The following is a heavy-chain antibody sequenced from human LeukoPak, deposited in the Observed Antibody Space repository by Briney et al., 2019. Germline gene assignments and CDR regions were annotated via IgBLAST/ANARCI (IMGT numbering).Heavy chain of an antibody. D-gene: IGHD4-23*01. J-gene: IGHJ4*02. CDR3: ARDYGGSSPFDY. Sequence: GGSLRLSCAASGFTFSSYEMHWVRQAPGKGLEWVSYISSSGSTIYYADSVKGRFTISRDSAENSLYLQMNSLRAEDTAVYYCARDYGGSSPFDYWGQGTLVTVSS. V-gene: IGHV3-48*03. CDR2: ISSSGSTI. CDR1: GFTFSSYE.